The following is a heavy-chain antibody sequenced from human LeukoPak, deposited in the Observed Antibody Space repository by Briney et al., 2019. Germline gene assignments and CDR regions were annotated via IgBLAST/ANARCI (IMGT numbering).Heavy chain of an antibody. V-gene: IGHV3-21*01. Sequence: PGGSLRLSCAASGFTFSSYSMNWVRQAPGKGLEWVSSISSSSSYIYYADSVKGRFTISRDNAKNSLYLQMNSLRAEDTAVYYCASQNVGIAAAGAYFDYWGQGTLVTVSS. CDR2: ISSSSSYI. CDR1: GFTFSSYS. D-gene: IGHD6-13*01. CDR3: ASQNVGIAAAGAYFDY. J-gene: IGHJ4*02.